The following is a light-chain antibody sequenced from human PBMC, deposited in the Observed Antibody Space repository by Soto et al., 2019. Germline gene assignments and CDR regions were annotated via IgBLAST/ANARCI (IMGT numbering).Light chain of an antibody. CDR2: GAS. Sequence: EIVLTQSPGTLSLSPGERATLSCRASQSVSSYLAWYQQKPGQAPRLLIYGASTRATGIPARFSGSGSGTEFTLTIRSLQSEDFAVYYCQQYNNWPPLTFGGGTKGDIK. J-gene: IGKJ4*01. CDR3: QQYNNWPPLT. V-gene: IGKV3-15*01. CDR1: QSVSSY.